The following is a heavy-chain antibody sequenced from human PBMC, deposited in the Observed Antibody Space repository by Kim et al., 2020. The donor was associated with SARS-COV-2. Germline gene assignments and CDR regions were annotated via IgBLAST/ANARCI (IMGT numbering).Heavy chain of an antibody. CDR2: IDPSDSDA. CDR3: ARQSGTVFLYYAMDV. V-gene: IGHV5-51*01. J-gene: IGHJ6*02. Sequence: GESLKISCKGFGYRFSNHWIGWVRQMPGKGLEWMGIIDPSDSDARYSPSFEGQVTISADKSINTAYLQWSRLKASDTAIYYCARQSGTVFLYYAMDVWGHGTTVTVS. D-gene: IGHD3-3*01. CDR1: GYRFSNHW.